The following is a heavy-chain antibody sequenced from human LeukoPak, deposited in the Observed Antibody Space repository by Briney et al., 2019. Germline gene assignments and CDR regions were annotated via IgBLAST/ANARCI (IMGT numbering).Heavy chain of an antibody. J-gene: IGHJ5*02. Sequence: EPSETLSLTCTVSGGSISSSSYYWGWIRQPPGKGLEWIGSIYYGGSTYYNPSLKSRVTISVDTSKNQISLKLSSVTAADTAVYYCARRVGGNWFDPWGQGNLVTVSS. D-gene: IGHD1-26*01. CDR1: GGSISSSSYY. CDR3: ARRVGGNWFDP. CDR2: IYYGGST. V-gene: IGHV4-39*07.